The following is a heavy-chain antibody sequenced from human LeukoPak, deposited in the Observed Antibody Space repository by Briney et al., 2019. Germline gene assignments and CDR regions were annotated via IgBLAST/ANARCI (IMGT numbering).Heavy chain of an antibody. J-gene: IGHJ4*02. D-gene: IGHD6-19*01. Sequence: GASVKVSCKASGYTFTGYYMHWVRQAPGQGLEWMGWINPNSGGTNYAQKFQGRVTMTRDTSISTAYMELSRLRSDDTAVYYCARELAVAGTPWGSGYWGQGTLVTVSS. CDR2: INPNSGGT. CDR1: GYTFTGYY. CDR3: ARELAVAGTPWGSGY. V-gene: IGHV1-2*02.